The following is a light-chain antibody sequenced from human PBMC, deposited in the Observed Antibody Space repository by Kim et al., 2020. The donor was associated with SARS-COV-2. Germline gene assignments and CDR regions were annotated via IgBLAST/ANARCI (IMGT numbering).Light chain of an antibody. V-gene: IGKV3-20*01. Sequence: PGERATLSCRASQSVSGNYIAWYQQKSGQAPRLLIYGTSSRANGIPDRFSGSGSGTDFTLTISRLEPEDFAVYFCQKYGSSPPITFGPGTKVDIK. CDR1: QSVSGNY. CDR2: GTS. CDR3: QKYGSSPPIT. J-gene: IGKJ3*01.